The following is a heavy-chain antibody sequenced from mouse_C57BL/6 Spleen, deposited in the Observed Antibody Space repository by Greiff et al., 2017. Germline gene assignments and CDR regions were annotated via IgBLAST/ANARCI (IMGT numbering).Heavy chain of an antibody. Sequence: QVQLQQPGAELVKPGASVKMSCKASGYTFTSYWITWVKQRPGQGLEWIGGIYPGSGSTNYNEKFKSKATLTVDTSSSTAYMQLSSLTSEDSAVYYCARGDSNYVLLDYWGQGTTLTVSS. V-gene: IGHV1-55*01. CDR1: GYTFTSYW. D-gene: IGHD2-5*01. J-gene: IGHJ2*01. CDR2: IYPGSGST. CDR3: ARGDSNYVLLDY.